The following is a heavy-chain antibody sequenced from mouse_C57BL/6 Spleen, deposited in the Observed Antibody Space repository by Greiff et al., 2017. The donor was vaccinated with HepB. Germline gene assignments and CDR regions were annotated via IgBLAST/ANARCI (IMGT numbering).Heavy chain of an antibody. Sequence: QVQLQQPGAELVKPGASVKLSCMASGYTFTSYWMHWVKQRPGQGLEWIGMIHPNSGSTNYNEKFKSKATLTVDKSSSTAYMQLSSLTSEDSAVYYCARSGANWDGCFDYWGQGTTLTVSS. V-gene: IGHV1-64*01. CDR1: GYTFTSYW. D-gene: IGHD4-1*01. J-gene: IGHJ2*01. CDR2: IHPNSGST. CDR3: ARSGANWDGCFDY.